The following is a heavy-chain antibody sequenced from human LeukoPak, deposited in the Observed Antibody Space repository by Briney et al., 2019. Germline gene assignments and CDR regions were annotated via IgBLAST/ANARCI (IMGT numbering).Heavy chain of an antibody. D-gene: IGHD6-13*01. CDR2: INHSGRT. J-gene: IGHJ4*02. CDR1: GGSFSGYY. Sequence: SETLSLTCAVYGGSFSGYYWSWIRQPPGKGLEWIGEINHSGRTNYNPSLNSRVTISVDTSNNQFSLKLSSVTAADTAVYYCARAGSSWYFVSRSFDYWGQGTLVTVSS. V-gene: IGHV4-34*01. CDR3: ARAGSSWYFVSRSFDY.